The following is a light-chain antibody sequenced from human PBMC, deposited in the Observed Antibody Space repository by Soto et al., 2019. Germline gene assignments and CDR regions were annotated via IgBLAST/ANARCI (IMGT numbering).Light chain of an antibody. J-gene: IGLJ1*01. CDR2: EVR. CDR3: SSYAGSYTYV. CDR1: RGDVGSYNY. V-gene: IGLV2-8*01. Sequence: QSALTQPASVSGSPGQSITISCTGTRGDVGSYNYVAWYQQHPGKAPKLIVYEVRRRPSGVPDRFSGSKSGNTASLTVSGLQGEDEADYYCSSYAGSYTYVFGTGTKLTVL.